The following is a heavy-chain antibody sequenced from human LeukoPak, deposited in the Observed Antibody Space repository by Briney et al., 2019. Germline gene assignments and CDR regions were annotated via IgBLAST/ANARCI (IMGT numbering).Heavy chain of an antibody. V-gene: IGHV4-59*08. D-gene: IGHD5-24*01. CDR2: IYYSGST. CDR3: ARQETATTGEISY. Sequence: SETLSLTCTVSGGPISGDYWSWIRLPPGKRLEWIGYIYYSGSTNYNPSLKSRVTISVGTSKNQFSLKVSSVTAADTAIYYCARQETATTGEISYWGQGTLVTVSS. CDR1: GGPISGDY. J-gene: IGHJ4*02.